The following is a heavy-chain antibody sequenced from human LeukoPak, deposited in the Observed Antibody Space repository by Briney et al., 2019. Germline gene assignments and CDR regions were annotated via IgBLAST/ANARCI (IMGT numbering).Heavy chain of an antibody. Sequence: ASVKVSCKASGYTFIGYYIYWVRQAPGQGLEWMGWINPHSGDTRYAQKFQGRVTITRDTSINTAYMELSSLRSDDTAVYYCARAVTGTGGLGYWGQGTLVTVSS. J-gene: IGHJ4*02. D-gene: IGHD6-19*01. CDR2: INPHSGDT. CDR1: GYTFIGYY. CDR3: ARAVTGTGGLGY. V-gene: IGHV1-2*02.